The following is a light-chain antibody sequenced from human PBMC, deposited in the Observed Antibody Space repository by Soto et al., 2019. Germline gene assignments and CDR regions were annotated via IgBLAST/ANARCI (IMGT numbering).Light chain of an antibody. CDR1: QSISSW. V-gene: IGKV1-5*01. CDR3: QRYYNAPFT. J-gene: IGKJ4*01. Sequence: DIQMTQSPSTLSASVGDRVTITCRASQSISSWLAWYQQKPGKAPKLLIYDASSLESGVPSRFSGSGSGTEFTLTISSLQPDDFATYYCQRYYNAPFTFGGGTKVEIK. CDR2: DAS.